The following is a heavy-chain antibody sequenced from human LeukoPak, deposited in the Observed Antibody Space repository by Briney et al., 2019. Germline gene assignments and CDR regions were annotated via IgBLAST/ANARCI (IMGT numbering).Heavy chain of an antibody. J-gene: IGHJ4*02. CDR2: IYYSGST. V-gene: IGHV4-59*12. D-gene: IGHD3-22*01. CDR1: GGSISGYY. CDR3: AREGGGYYYDSSGYYYFDY. Sequence: SETLSLTCTVSGGSISGYYWSWIRQPPGKGLEWIGYIYYSGSTKYNPSLKSRVTMSVDTSRNQFSLKLSSVTAADTAVYYCAREGGGYYYDSSGYYYFDYWGQGTLVTVSS.